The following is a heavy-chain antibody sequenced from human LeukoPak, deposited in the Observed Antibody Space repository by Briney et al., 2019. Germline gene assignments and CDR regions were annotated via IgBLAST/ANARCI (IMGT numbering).Heavy chain of an antibody. J-gene: IGHJ4*02. V-gene: IGHV3-53*01. CDR3: SRARGGDGLPFDY. CDR1: GFTVSNNS. D-gene: IGHD3-16*01. Sequence: GRSLRLSCAASGFTVSNNSMSWVRQAPGTGLEWVSLIYSDASTSYADSVRGRFTISRDNSKNTLYLHMNSLRAEDTAVYYCSRARGGDGLPFDYWGQGTLVTVSS. CDR2: IYSDAST.